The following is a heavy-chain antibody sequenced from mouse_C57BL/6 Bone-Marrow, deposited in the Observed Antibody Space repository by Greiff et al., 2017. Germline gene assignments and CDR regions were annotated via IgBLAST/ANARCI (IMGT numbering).Heavy chain of an antibody. CDR2: IDPNSGGT. CDR3: ARDYYGSSFPAWFAY. Sequence: QVQLQQPGAELVKPGASVKLSCKASGYTFTSYWMHWVKQRPGRGLEWIGRIDPNSGGTKYNEKFKSKATLTVDQPSSTAYMQLSSLTSEYSAVYYCARDYYGSSFPAWFAYWGQGTLVTVSA. J-gene: IGHJ3*01. D-gene: IGHD1-1*01. V-gene: IGHV1-72*01. CDR1: GYTFTSYW.